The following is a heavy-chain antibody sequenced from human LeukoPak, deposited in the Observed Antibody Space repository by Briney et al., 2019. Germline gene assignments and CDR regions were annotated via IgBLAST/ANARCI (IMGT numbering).Heavy chain of an antibody. D-gene: IGHD1-1*01. CDR3: AKARRYNEYYFDY. CDR1: GFTFSSYA. J-gene: IGHJ4*02. CDR2: ISGSGGST. Sequence: GGSLRLSCAASGFTFSSYAMSWVRQAPGKGLEWVSAISGSGGSTYYADSVKGRFTISRDDSKNTLYLQMNSLRAEDTAVYYCAKARRYNEYYFDYWGQGTLVTVSS. V-gene: IGHV3-23*01.